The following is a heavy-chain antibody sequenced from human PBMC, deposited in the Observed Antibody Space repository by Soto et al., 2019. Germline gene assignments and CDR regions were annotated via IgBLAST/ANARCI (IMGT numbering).Heavy chain of an antibody. CDR3: AKAPSYCTNGVCPRYYYYYGMDV. CDR1: GFTFSSYA. Sequence: GGSLRLSCAASGFTFSSYAMSWVRQAPGKGLEWVSAISGSGGSTYYADSVKGRFTISRDNSKNTLYLQMNSLRAEDTAVYYCAKAPSYCTNGVCPRYYYYYGMDVWGQGTTVTVSS. J-gene: IGHJ6*02. D-gene: IGHD2-8*01. V-gene: IGHV3-23*01. CDR2: ISGSGGST.